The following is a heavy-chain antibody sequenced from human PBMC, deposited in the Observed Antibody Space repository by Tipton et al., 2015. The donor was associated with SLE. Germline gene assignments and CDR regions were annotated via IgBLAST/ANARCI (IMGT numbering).Heavy chain of an antibody. CDR3: ARAGILTGYDPYFDY. J-gene: IGHJ4*02. Sequence: TLSLTCTVSGGSISGYYWSWIRQSPGEGLEWIGYVYSSGSTHYNPSLKSRVTISVDASKNQFSLKLSSVTAADTAVYYCARAGILTGYDPYFDYWGQGTLVTVSS. CDR1: GGSISGYY. V-gene: IGHV4-59*12. CDR2: VYSSGST. D-gene: IGHD3-9*01.